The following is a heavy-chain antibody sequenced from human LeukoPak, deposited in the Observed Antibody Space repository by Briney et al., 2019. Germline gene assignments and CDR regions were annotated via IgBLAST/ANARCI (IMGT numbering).Heavy chain of an antibody. J-gene: IGHJ4*02. CDR2: INHSGST. Sequence: SETLSLTCAVYGGSFSGYYWSWIRQPPGKGLEWIGEINHSGSTNYNPSLKSRVTISVDTSKNQSSLKLSSVTAADTAVYYCARVRRAAADPFDYWGQGTLVTVSS. CDR1: GGSFSGYY. D-gene: IGHD6-13*01. CDR3: ARVRRAAADPFDY. V-gene: IGHV4-34*01.